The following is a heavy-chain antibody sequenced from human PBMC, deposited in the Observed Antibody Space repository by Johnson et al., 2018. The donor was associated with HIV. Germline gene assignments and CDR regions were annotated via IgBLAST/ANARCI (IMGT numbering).Heavy chain of an antibody. CDR3: AKGEGYCGGDCLDTFDI. V-gene: IGHV3-30*02. J-gene: IGHJ3*02. CDR1: GFTFDDYG. CDR2: IRYDGSNK. Sequence: VQLVESGGGVVRPGASLRLSCAASGFTFDDYGMSWVRQAPGKGLEWVAFIRYDGSNKYYADSVKGRFTISRDNSKNTLYLQINSLRAEDTAVYYCAKGEGYCGGDCLDTFDIWGQGTMVTVSS. D-gene: IGHD2-21*01.